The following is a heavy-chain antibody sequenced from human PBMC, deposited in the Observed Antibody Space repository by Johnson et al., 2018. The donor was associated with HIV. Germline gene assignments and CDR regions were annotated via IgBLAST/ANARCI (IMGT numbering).Heavy chain of an antibody. J-gene: IGHJ3*02. V-gene: IGHV3-20*04. Sequence: VLLVEARGGVVRPGGSLRLSCAASGFTFDDYGMIWVRQAPGKGLECVSGINWNVGSTGYADSLKGRFTISRDNAKNSLYLQMNSMRAEDTAWYYWARDRYSSSSGAFDIWGQGTMVTVSS. CDR1: GFTFDDYG. CDR2: INWNVGST. D-gene: IGHD6-6*01. CDR3: ARDRYSSSSGAFDI.